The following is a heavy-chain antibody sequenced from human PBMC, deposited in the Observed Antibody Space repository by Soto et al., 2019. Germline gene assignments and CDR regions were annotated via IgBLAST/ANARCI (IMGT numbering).Heavy chain of an antibody. CDR2: ISYDGSNK. J-gene: IGHJ6*02. CDR3: AKDHFSYSSSSYYGMDV. CDR1: GFTFISYG. Sequence: PGGSLSLSCAASGFTFISYGMHWVRQAPGKGLEWVAVISYDGSNKYYADSVKGRFTISRDNSKNTLYLQMNSLRAEDTAVYYCAKDHFSYSSSSYYGMDVWGQGTTVTVSS. V-gene: IGHV3-30*18. D-gene: IGHD6-6*01.